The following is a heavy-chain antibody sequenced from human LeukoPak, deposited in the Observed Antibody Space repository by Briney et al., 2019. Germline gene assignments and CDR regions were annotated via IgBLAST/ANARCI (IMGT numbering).Heavy chain of an antibody. J-gene: IGHJ3*02. CDR1: GFTFSSYS. V-gene: IGHV3-48*01. D-gene: IGHD2-2*03. CDR2: ISSSSSTI. CDR3: AILDIVVVPAAIKDAFDI. Sequence: PGGSLRLSCAASGFTFSSYSMNWVRQAPGKGLEWVSYISSSSSTIYYADSVKGRFTISRDNSKNTLYLQMNSLRAEDTAIYYCAILDIVVVPAAIKDAFDIWGQGTMVTVSS.